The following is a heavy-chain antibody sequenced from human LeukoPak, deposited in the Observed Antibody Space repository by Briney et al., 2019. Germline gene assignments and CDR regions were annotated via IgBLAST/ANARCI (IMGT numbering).Heavy chain of an antibody. J-gene: IGHJ5*02. CDR3: AREGAYSSSSFGGKRDWSDP. CDR1: GYTFTSYG. Sequence: ASVKVSCKASGYTFTSYGISWVRQAPGQGLEWMGWINPNSGGTNYAQKFQGRVTMTRDTSISTAYMELSSLRSEDTAVYYCAREGAYSSSSFGGKRDWSDPWGQGTLVTVSS. V-gene: IGHV1-2*02. D-gene: IGHD6-6*01. CDR2: INPNSGGT.